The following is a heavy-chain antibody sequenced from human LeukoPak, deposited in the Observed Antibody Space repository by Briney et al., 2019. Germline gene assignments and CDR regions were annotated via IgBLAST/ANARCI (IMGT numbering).Heavy chain of an antibody. D-gene: IGHD2-15*01. CDR1: GGSISSGSYY. CDR3: ARPRGVAKGPLGY. V-gene: IGHV4-61*02. Sequence: SQTLSLTCTVSGGSISSGSYYWSWIRQPAGKGLEWIGRIYTSGSTNYNPSLKSRVTISVDTSKNQFSLKLSSVTAADTAVYYCARPRGVAKGPLGYWGQGTLVTVSS. CDR2: IYTSGST. J-gene: IGHJ4*02.